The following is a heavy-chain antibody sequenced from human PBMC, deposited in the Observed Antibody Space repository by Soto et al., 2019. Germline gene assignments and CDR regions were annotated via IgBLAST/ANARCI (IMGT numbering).Heavy chain of an antibody. D-gene: IGHD1-7*01. J-gene: IGHJ4*02. Sequence: QVQMVQSGAEVKKPGASVRVSCKASGYTFTNYNIYWVRRAPGQGLEWMGIINPSGGQTSYAQKLQGRITMTTDTSTSTDFMELSRLTSEDTAVYYCARDWALQAGTTRWVKDYCGQGTLVTVSS. V-gene: IGHV1-46*01. CDR2: INPSGGQT. CDR1: GYTFTNYN. CDR3: ARDWALQAGTTRWVKDY.